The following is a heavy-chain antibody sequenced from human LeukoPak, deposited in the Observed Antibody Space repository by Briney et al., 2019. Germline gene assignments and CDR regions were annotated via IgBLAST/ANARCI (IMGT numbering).Heavy chain of an antibody. CDR1: GFIFSDYW. Sequence: PGGSLRLSCAASGFIFSDYWMTWVRQAPGRGLEWVASIKQDGREKHYVDSVEGRFTISRDSAKKSVYLQMNSLRVEDTAVYYCVRDRGWFDPWGQGTLVTVSS. CDR2: IKQDGREK. J-gene: IGHJ5*02. V-gene: IGHV3-7*01. CDR3: VRDRGWFDP.